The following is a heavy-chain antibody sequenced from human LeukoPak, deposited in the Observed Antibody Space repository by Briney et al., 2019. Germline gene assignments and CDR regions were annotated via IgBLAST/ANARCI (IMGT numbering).Heavy chain of an antibody. D-gene: IGHD2-8*01. CDR3: ARDRAVRYFDC. V-gene: IGHV3-33*01. CDR1: GFTFSSYG. CDR2: IWYDGSYQ. Sequence: GASLRLSCAASGFTFSSYGFHWVRQAPGKGLEWVAVIWYDGSYQYYADSVEGRFTISRDNSQNALYLQVDSLRVEDTAVYYCARDRAVRYFDCWGQGTLVTVSS. J-gene: IGHJ4*02.